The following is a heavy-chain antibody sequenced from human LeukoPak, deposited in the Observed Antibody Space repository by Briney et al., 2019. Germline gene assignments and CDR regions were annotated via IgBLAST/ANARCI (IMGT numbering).Heavy chain of an antibody. CDR1: GGSISSYY. CDR2: IYYSGST. J-gene: IGHJ5*02. D-gene: IGHD3-10*01. V-gene: IGHV4-59*01. CDR3: ARPRWGYGSGSSWFDP. Sequence: SETLSLTCTVSGGSISSYYWNWIRQPPGKGLEWIGYIYYSGSTNYNPSLKSRVTISVDTSKNQFSLRLSSVTAADTAVYYCARPRWGYGSGSSWFDPWGQGTLVTVSS.